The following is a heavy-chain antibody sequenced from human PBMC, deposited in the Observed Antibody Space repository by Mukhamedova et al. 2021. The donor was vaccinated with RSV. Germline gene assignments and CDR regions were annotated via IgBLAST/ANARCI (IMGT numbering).Heavy chain of an antibody. CDR3: AGPRDLKSSTNAFDI. Sequence: EWIGYIYYSGSTHYTPSLRSRVTMSADTSKNQFSLKLSSVTAADTAVYYCAGPRDLKSSTNAFDIWGQGTMVTVSS. CDR2: IYYSGST. V-gene: IGHV4-61*07. D-gene: IGHD6-13*01. J-gene: IGHJ3*02.